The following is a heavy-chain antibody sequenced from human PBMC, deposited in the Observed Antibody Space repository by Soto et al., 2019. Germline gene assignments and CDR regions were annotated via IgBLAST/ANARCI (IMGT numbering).Heavy chain of an antibody. CDR2: INSDGSTT. V-gene: IGHV3-74*01. J-gene: IGHJ3*01. CDR1: GFSFSNNW. CDR3: ARSHYFDSGTYACDV. Sequence: GGSLSLSCAASGFSFSNNWMHWVRQAPGKGLVWVSRINSDGSTTNYADSVKGRFAISRDNAKNTLYLQMNSLRAEDTAVYYCARSHYFDSGTYACDVWGQGTLVTVSS. D-gene: IGHD3-10*01.